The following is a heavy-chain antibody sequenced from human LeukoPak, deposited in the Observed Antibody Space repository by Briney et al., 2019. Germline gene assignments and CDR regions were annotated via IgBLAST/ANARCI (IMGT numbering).Heavy chain of an antibody. CDR2: ISGSGGST. Sequence: AGGSLRLSCAASGFTFSSYAMSWVRQAPGKGLEWVSVISGSGGSTYYADSVKGRFTISRDNSKNTLYLQMNSLRAEDTAVYYCAKDNPDKTPSHIVVVPAAPGAFDIWGQGTMVTVSS. D-gene: IGHD2-2*01. V-gene: IGHV3-23*01. CDR3: AKDNPDKTPSHIVVVPAAPGAFDI. J-gene: IGHJ3*02. CDR1: GFTFSSYA.